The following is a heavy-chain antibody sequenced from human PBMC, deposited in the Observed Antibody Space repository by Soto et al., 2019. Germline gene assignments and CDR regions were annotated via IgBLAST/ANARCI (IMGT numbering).Heavy chain of an antibody. Sequence: SVKVSCKASGGTFSSYAISWVRQAPGQGLEWMGGIIPIFGTANYAQKFQGRVTITADESTSTAYMELSSLRSGDTAVYYCARRSGMATVYAFDIWGQGTMVTVSS. V-gene: IGHV1-69*13. CDR3: ARRSGMATVYAFDI. J-gene: IGHJ3*02. D-gene: IGHD4-4*01. CDR2: IIPIFGTA. CDR1: GGTFSSYA.